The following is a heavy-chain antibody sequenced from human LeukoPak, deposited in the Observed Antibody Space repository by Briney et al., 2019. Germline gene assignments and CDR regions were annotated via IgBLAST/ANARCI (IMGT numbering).Heavy chain of an antibody. CDR1: GGSISSYY. V-gene: IGHV4-4*09. D-gene: IGHD3-16*01. Sequence: SETLSLTCTVSGGSISSYYWSWIRQPPGKGLEWIGYIYTSGSTNYNPSLKSRVTISVDTSKNQFSLKLSSVTAADTAVYYCARQYVGGGAYYFDYWGQGTPVTVSS. CDR3: ARQYVGGGAYYFDY. CDR2: IYTSGST. J-gene: IGHJ4*02.